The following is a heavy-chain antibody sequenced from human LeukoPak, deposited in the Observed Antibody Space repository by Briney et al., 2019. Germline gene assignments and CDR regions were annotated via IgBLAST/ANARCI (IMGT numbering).Heavy chain of an antibody. CDR2: FDPEDGET. J-gene: IGHJ6*02. CDR3: ATEPGATMRRYYYYGMDV. CDR1: GYTLTELS. V-gene: IGHV1-24*01. D-gene: IGHD3-22*01. Sequence: ASVKVSCKVSGYTLTELSMHWVRRAPGKGLEWMGGFDPEDGETIYAQKFQGRVTMTEDTSTDTAYMELSSLRSEDTAVYYCATEPGATMRRYYYYGMDVWGQGTTVTVSS.